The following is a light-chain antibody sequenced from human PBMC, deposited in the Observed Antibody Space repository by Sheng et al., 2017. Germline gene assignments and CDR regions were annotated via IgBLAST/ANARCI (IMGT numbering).Light chain of an antibody. Sequence: DIVMTQSPDSLAVSLGERATINCKSSQSVLXSANNRNYLAWYQQKPGQPPKLLIYWASTRESGVPDRISGSGSGTDFTLTISSLQAEDVAVYYCHQSLSAPLTFGGGTKVEIK. J-gene: IGKJ4*01. CDR2: WAS. CDR1: QSVLXSANNRNY. V-gene: IGKV4-1*01. CDR3: HQSLSAPLT.